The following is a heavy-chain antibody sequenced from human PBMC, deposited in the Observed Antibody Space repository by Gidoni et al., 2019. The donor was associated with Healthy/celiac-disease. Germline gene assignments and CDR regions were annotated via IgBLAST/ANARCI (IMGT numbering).Heavy chain of an antibody. CDR1: GGSFSGYY. V-gene: IGHV4-34*01. Sequence: QVQLQQWGAGLLKPSETLSLPCAVYGGSFSGYYWSWIRQPPGKGLEWIGEINHSGSTNYNPSLKSRVTISVDTSKNQFSLKLSSVTAADTAVYYCARGDGGNDAFDIWGQGTMVTVSS. CDR3: ARGDGGNDAFDI. CDR2: INHSGST. D-gene: IGHD2-15*01. J-gene: IGHJ3*02.